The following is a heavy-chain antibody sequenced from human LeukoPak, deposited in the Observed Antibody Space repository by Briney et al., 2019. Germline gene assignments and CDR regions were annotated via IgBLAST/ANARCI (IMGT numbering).Heavy chain of an antibody. CDR1: GGSFSGYY. D-gene: IGHD2-2*01. V-gene: IGHV4-34*01. J-gene: IGHJ4*02. CDR2: INHSGST. CDR3: ARMAGFCSSTSCYGDVDY. Sequence: SETLSLTCAVYGGSFSGYYWSWIRQPPGKGLEWIGEINHSGSTNYNPSLKSRVTISVDTSKNQFSLKLSSVTAADTAVYYCARMAGFCSSTSCYGDVDYWGQGTLVTVSS.